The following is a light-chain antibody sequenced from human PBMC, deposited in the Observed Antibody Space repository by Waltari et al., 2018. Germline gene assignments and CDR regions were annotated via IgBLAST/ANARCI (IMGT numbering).Light chain of an antibody. CDR3: LLSYSGARPVV. J-gene: IGLJ2*01. V-gene: IGLV7-46*01. CDR1: TGAVPRGHS. CDR2: DTS. Sequence: QAVVTQEPSLTVSPGGTVTPPCGPSTGAVPRGHSPYWFQQKPGQAPRPLIYDTSNKHSWTPARFSGSLLGGKAALTLSGAQPEDEAEYYCLLSYSGARPVVFGGGTKLTVL.